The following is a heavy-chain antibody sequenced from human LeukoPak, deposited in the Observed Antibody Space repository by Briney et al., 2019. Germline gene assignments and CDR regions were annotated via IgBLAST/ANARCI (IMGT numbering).Heavy chain of an antibody. CDR3: ARRPLKLEMATVFDY. D-gene: IGHD5-24*01. CDR1: GFTFSSYW. CDR2: IKSDGSST. V-gene: IGHV3-74*01. Sequence: GGSLRLSCAASGFTFSSYWMHWVRQAPGKGLVWVSRIKSDGSSTSYADSVKGRFTISRDNAKNTLYLQMNSLRAADTAVYYCARRPLKLEMATVFDYWGQGTLVTVSS. J-gene: IGHJ4*02.